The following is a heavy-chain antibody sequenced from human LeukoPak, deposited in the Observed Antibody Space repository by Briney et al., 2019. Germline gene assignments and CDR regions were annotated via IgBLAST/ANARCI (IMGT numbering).Heavy chain of an antibody. CDR2: IHYSGAT. Sequence: SETLSLTCTVSGGSISYDYWSWIRQSPGKRLEWIGYIHYSGATNYSPSLKSRVTISVDTSKNQFSLKLSSVTAADTAVYYCARSYFHYYGMDVWGQGTTVTVSS. CDR1: GGSISYDY. J-gene: IGHJ6*02. CDR3: ARSYFHYYGMDV. V-gene: IGHV4-59*12.